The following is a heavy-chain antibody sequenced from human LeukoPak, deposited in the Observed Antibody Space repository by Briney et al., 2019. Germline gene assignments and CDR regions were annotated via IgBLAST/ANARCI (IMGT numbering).Heavy chain of an antibody. CDR1: GFTFSSYA. CDR3: AKCGSYYCYYYMDV. J-gene: IGHJ6*03. Sequence: GGSLRLSCAASGFTFSSYAMSWVRQAPGKGLEWVSAISGSGGSTYYADSVKGRFTISRDNSKNTLYLQMNSLRAEDTAVYYCAKCGSYYCYYYMDVWGKGTTVTVSS. V-gene: IGHV3-23*01. CDR2: ISGSGGST. D-gene: IGHD1-26*01.